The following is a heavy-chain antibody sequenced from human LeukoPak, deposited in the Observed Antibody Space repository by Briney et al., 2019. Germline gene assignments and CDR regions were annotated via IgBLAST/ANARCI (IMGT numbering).Heavy chain of an antibody. D-gene: IGHD3-10*01. CDR3: ARILGSGSYYDGPDYYYMDV. Sequence: ASESLSLTCTVSGGSISSYYWSWIRQPPGKGLEWIAYIYYSGSTNYNPSLKSRVTISVDTSKNQFSLKLSSGTAADTAVYYCARILGSGSYYDGPDYYYMDVCGKGTTVTVSS. CDR2: IYYSGST. J-gene: IGHJ6*03. CDR1: GGSISSYY. V-gene: IGHV4-59*01.